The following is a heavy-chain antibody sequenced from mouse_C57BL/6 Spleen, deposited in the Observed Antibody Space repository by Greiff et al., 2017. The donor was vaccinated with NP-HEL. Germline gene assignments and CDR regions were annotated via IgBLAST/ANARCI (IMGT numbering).Heavy chain of an antibody. J-gene: IGHJ3*01. V-gene: IGHV3-1*01. CDR2: ISYSGST. Sequence: EVKVVESGPGMVKPSQSLSLTCTVTGYSITSGYDWHWIRHFPGNKLEWMGYISYSGSTNYNPSLKSRISITHDTSKNHFFLKLNSVTTEDTATYYCAREGVYGNPFAYWGQGTLVTVSA. CDR1: GYSITSGYD. D-gene: IGHD2-1*01. CDR3: AREGVYGNPFAY.